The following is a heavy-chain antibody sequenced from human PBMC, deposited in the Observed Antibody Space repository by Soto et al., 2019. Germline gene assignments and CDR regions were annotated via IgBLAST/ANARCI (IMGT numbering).Heavy chain of an antibody. Sequence: GGSLRLSCAASGFTFSSYAMHWVRQAPGKGLEWVAVISYDGSNKYYADSVKGRFTISRDNSKNTLYLQMNSLRAEDTAVHYCARDTYDFWSGYYRPGYGMDVWGQGTTVTVSS. CDR1: GFTFSSYA. V-gene: IGHV3-30-3*01. CDR2: ISYDGSNK. CDR3: ARDTYDFWSGYYRPGYGMDV. J-gene: IGHJ6*02. D-gene: IGHD3-3*01.